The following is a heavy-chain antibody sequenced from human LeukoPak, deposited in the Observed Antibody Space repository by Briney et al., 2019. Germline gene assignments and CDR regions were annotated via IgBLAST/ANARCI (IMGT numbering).Heavy chain of an antibody. CDR2: MNPNSGNT. CDR3: ARGLKFGGAHSDY. CDR1: GYTFTSYD. D-gene: IGHD3-16*01. J-gene: IGHJ4*02. Sequence: ASVKVSCKASGYTFTSYDINWVRQATGQGLEWMGWMNPNSGNTGYAQKFQGRVTMTRNTSIGTAYTELSSLRSEDTAVYYCARGLKFGGAHSDYWGQGTLVTVSS. V-gene: IGHV1-8*01.